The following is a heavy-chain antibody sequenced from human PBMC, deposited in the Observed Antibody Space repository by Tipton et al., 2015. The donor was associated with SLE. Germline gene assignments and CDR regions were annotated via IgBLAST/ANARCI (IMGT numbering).Heavy chain of an antibody. D-gene: IGHD6-19*01. CDR3: ARDGPGIAVAGTYYYYYMDV. V-gene: IGHV1-18*01. CDR1: GYTFTNYG. CDR2: ISVYNGNT. Sequence: QLVQSGAEVKKPGASVKVSCKASGYTFTNYGISWVRQAPGQGLEWMGWISVYNGNTHYAQKLQGRVTMTTDTSTSTAYMELRSLRSDDTAVYYCARDGPGIAVAGTYYYYYMDVWGKGTTVTVSS. J-gene: IGHJ6*03.